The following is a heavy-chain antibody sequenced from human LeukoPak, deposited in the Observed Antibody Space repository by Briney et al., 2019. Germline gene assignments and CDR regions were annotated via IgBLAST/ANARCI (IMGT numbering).Heavy chain of an antibody. CDR3: ARRGGYSSSRPRYFDY. J-gene: IGHJ4*02. D-gene: IGHD6-13*01. CDR1: GGSFSDYY. V-gene: IGHV4-34*01. Sequence: SETLSLTCAVYGGSFSDYYWSWIRQPPGKGLEWIGEINHSGSTNYNPSLKSRVTISVDTSKNQFSLKLSSVTAAETAVYYCARRGGYSSSRPRYFDYWGQGTLVTVSS. CDR2: INHSGST.